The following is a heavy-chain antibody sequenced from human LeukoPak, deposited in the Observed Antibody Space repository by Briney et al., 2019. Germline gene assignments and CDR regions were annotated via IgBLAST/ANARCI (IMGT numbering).Heavy chain of an antibody. CDR3: AKLLWFGELFPLDY. CDR1: GFTLSSYA. V-gene: IGHV3-23*01. Sequence: GGSLRLSCAASGFTLSSYAMTWVRQVPGKGLEWVSGISASGGSTSYADSVRGRFTISRDNSKNTLYVQMNSLRAEDTAVYYCAKLLWFGELFPLDYWGQGTLVTVSS. D-gene: IGHD3-10*01. J-gene: IGHJ4*02. CDR2: ISASGGST.